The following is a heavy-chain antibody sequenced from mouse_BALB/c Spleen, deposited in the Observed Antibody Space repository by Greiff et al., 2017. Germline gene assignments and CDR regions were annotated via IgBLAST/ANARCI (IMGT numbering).Heavy chain of an antibody. CDR1: GYTFTNYW. J-gene: IGHJ4*01. V-gene: IGHV1-63*02. D-gene: IGHD2-4*01. Sequence: QVQLKESGAELVRPGTSVKISCKASGYTFTNYWLGWVKQRPGHGLEWIGDIYPGGGYTNYNEKFKGKATLTADTSSSTAYMQLSSLTSEDSAVYFCARRITTGGNAMDYWGQGTSVTVSS. CDR3: ARRITTGGNAMDY. CDR2: IYPGGGYT.